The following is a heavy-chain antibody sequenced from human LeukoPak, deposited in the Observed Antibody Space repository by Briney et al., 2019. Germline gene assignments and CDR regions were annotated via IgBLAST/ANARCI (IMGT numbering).Heavy chain of an antibody. Sequence: SETLSLTCTVSGGSLSSYYWSWIRQPPGGGLEWIGYIYYSGSTNYIASLKSRVTISLDTSKNQFSLKLSSVTAADTAVYYCARVGGGNFYYHGMDVWGQGTTVTVSS. J-gene: IGHJ6*02. CDR3: ARVGGGNFYYHGMDV. CDR1: GGSLSSYY. CDR2: IYYSGST. V-gene: IGHV4-59*08.